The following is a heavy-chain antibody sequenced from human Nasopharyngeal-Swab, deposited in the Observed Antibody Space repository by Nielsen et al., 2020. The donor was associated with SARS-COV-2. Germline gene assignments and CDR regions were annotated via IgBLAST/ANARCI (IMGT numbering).Heavy chain of an antibody. CDR3: ARDRGSSWPYYYYYGMDV. V-gene: IGHV6-1*01. CDR2: TYYRSKWYN. J-gene: IGHJ6*02. D-gene: IGHD6-13*01. Sequence: WIRQSPSRGLEWLGRTYYRSKWYNDYAVSVKSRITINPDTSKNQFSLQLNSATPEDTAVYYCARDRGSSWPYYYYYGMDVWGQGTTVTVSS.